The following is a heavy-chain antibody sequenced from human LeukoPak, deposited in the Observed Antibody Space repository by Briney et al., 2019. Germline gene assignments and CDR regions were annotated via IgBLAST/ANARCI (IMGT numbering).Heavy chain of an antibody. J-gene: IGHJ4*02. CDR3: ARGGGLGWLVF. CDR1: GFTFSSYA. Sequence: GGSLRLSCAASGFTFSSYAMSWVRQAPGKGLEWVSAISGSGGSTYYADSVKGRFTISRDNSKNTLYLQMNSLRAEDTAVYYCARGGGLGWLVFWGQGTLVTVSS. CDR2: ISGSGGST. V-gene: IGHV3-23*01. D-gene: IGHD3-3*01.